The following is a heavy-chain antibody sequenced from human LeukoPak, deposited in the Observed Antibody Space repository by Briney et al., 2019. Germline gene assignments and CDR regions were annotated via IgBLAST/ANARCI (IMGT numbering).Heavy chain of an antibody. Sequence: SQTLSLTCAISGDSVSSNSVAWNWGRQSPSRGLEWLGRTSYQSTWSDHFALSVKGRITITPDTSKNQFSLQLNSVTPEDTAVYYCARWVHSLAHFDYWGQGTLVTVSS. D-gene: IGHD4-11*01. CDR3: ARWVHSLAHFDY. CDR2: TSYQSTWSD. V-gene: IGHV6-1*01. CDR1: GDSVSSNSVA. J-gene: IGHJ4*02.